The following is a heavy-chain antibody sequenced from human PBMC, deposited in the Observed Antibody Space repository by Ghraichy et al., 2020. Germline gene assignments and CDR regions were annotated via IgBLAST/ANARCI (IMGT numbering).Heavy chain of an antibody. J-gene: IGHJ4*02. V-gene: IGHV2-5*02. D-gene: IGHD3-10*01. Sequence: SGPTLVKPTQTLTLTCTFSGFSLSTSGVGVGWIRQPPGKALEWLALIYLDDDKRYSPSLKSRLTITKDTSKNQVVLTMTNMDPVYTATYYCAHRPAGSGRPNLYFDYWGQGTLVTVSS. CDR1: GFSLSTSGVG. CDR3: AHRPAGSGRPNLYFDY. CDR2: IYLDDDK.